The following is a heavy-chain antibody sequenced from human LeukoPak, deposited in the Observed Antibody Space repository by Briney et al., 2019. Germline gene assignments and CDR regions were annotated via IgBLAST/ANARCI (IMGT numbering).Heavy chain of an antibody. D-gene: IGHD2-2*01. J-gene: IGHJ4*02. CDR1: KFTFSSYG. Sequence: GGSLRLSCAASKFTFSSYGMLWARETPGEGGEGVANMWAGKWSDGNDKFYADSEKGRFTISSDDSSNTLYLQINSLRAEDTAGYYCARARDAYIHGLEYWGQGTLVTVSS. V-gene: IGHV3-33*01. CDR2: KWSDGNDK. CDR3: ARARDAYIHGLEY.